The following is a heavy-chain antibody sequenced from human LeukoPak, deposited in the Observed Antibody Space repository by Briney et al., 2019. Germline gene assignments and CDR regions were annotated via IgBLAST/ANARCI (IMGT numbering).Heavy chain of an antibody. V-gene: IGHV3-53*04. CDR3: AREGVLSGGAFDI. CDR1: GFTVSSNY. D-gene: IGHD2-15*01. CDR2: IYSGGST. J-gene: IGHJ3*02. Sequence: GGSLRLSCAASGFTVSSNYMSWVHQAPGKGLEWVSVIYSGGSTYYADSVKGRFTISRHNSKNTLYLQMNSLRAEDTAVYYCAREGVLSGGAFDIWGQGTMVTVSS.